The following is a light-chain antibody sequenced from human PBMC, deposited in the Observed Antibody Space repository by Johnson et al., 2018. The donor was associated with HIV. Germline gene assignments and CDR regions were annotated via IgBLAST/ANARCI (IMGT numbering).Light chain of an antibody. J-gene: IGLJ1*01. V-gene: IGLV1-51*01. CDR3: ETCDSSLSGYYV. CDR2: DND. CDR1: SSNIGNNY. Sequence: QAVLTQPPSVSAAPGHQVTISCSGSSSNIGNNYVSWYQQLPGTAPKLLIYDNDKRPSGIPDRFSCSKSGTSATLGITGLQTGDEADYYCETCDSSLSGYYVFGTGTKLTVL.